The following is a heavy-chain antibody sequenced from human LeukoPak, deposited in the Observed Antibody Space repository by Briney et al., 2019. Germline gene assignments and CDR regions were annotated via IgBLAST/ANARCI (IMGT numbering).Heavy chain of an antibody. CDR2: IYSGGST. J-gene: IGHJ6*03. D-gene: IGHD6-13*01. V-gene: IGHV3-53*01. CDR3: ASSSSSWYNYYYYYMDV. CDR1: GFTFSSYW. Sequence: GGSLRLSCAASGFTFSSYWMSWVRQAPGKGLEWVSVIYSGGSTYYADSVKGRFTISRDNSKNTLYLQMNSLRAEDTAVYYCASSSSSWYNYYYYYMDVWGKGTTVTIS.